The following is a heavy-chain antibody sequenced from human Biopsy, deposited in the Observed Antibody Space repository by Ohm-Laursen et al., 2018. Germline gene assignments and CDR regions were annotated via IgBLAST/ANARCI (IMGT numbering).Heavy chain of an antibody. CDR3: ARATNSTGWPYYYFYGMDV. J-gene: IGHJ6*02. V-gene: IGHV4-59*01. CDR2: LYNTGGT. Sequence: TLSLTCTVSGGSISSYQWTWIRQPPGKGLEWIGYLYNTGGTNYNPSLKSRVTISVDTSKNQFSLKLRSVTAADTAVYYCARATNSTGWPYYYFYGMDVWGQGTTVTVSS. CDR1: GGSISSYQ. D-gene: IGHD2/OR15-2a*01.